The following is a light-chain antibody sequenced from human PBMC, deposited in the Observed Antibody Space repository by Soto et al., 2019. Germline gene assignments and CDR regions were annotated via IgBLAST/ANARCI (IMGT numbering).Light chain of an antibody. CDR1: QSVSSY. CDR2: DAS. CDR3: QQYNKWPRT. J-gene: IGKJ1*01. V-gene: IGKV3-11*01. Sequence: EIVLTQSPATLSLSPGERATLSCRASQSVSSYLAWYQQKPGQAPRLLIYDASNRATGIPARFSGSGSGTEFTLTISILRSEDFAVYYCQQYNKWPRTFGQGTKVDIK.